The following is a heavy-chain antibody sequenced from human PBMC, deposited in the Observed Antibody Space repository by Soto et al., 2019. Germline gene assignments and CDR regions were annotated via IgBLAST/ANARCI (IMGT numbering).Heavy chain of an antibody. CDR2: IYYSGST. CDR1: GGSISSGGYY. CDR3: ARVGGINWFDP. J-gene: IGHJ5*02. V-gene: IGHV4-31*03. Sequence: QVQLQESGPGLVKPSQTLSLTCTVSGGSISSGGYYWSWIRQHPGKGLEWIGYIYYSGSTYYNPSRKSRVTISVDTSKNQFSLKLSSVNAADTAVYSCARVGGINWFDPWGQGTLVTVSS. D-gene: IGHD3-16*01.